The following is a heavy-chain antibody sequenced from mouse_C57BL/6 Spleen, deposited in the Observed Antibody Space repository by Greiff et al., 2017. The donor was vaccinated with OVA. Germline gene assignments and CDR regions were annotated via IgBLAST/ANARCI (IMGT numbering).Heavy chain of an antibody. CDR1: GYAFSSYW. Sequence: QVQLQQSGAELVKPGASVKISCKASGYAFSSYWMNWVKQRPGKGIEWIGQIYPGDGDTNYNGKFKGKATLTADKSSSTAYMQLSSLTSEDSAVYFCARLSSNYYFDYWGQGTTLTVSS. CDR2: IYPGDGDT. CDR3: ARLSSNYYFDY. V-gene: IGHV1-80*01. D-gene: IGHD2-5*01. J-gene: IGHJ2*01.